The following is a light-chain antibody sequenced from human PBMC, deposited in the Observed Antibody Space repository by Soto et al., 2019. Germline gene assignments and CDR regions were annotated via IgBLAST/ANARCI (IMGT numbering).Light chain of an antibody. Sequence: DIQMTQSPSSLSANVGDRVTITCRASQTIGKYLNWYQQQPGKVPKLLIYDASYLQSGVPSRFSGSESGTDFTLNISDLRPEDFATYYCQQSFSIPFTFGPGTKVDIK. CDR3: QQSFSIPFT. V-gene: IGKV1-39*01. J-gene: IGKJ3*01. CDR2: DAS. CDR1: QTIGKY.